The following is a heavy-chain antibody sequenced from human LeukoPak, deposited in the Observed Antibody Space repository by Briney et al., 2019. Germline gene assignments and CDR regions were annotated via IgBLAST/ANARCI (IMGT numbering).Heavy chain of an antibody. Sequence: ASVKVSCKASGYTFTGYYMHWVRQAPGQGLEWMGWINPNSGGTNYAQKFQGRVTMTRDTSISTAYMELSRLRSDDTAVYYCARDQVPRFGGGAFDIWGQGTMVTVSS. D-gene: IGHD3-10*01. CDR3: ARDQVPRFGGGAFDI. CDR2: INPNSGGT. V-gene: IGHV1-2*02. J-gene: IGHJ3*02. CDR1: GYTFTGYY.